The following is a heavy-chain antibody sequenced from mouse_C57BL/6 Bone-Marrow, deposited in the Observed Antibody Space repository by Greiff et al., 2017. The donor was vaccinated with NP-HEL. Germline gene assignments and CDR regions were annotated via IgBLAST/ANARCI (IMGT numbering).Heavy chain of an antibody. D-gene: IGHD1-1*01. CDR2: IDPENGDT. CDR3: TTGGSSLYYFDY. J-gene: IGHJ2*01. Sequence: VQLKQSGAELVRPGASVKLSCTASGFNIKDDYMHWVKQRPEQGLEWIGWIDPENGDTEYASKFQGKATITADTSSNTAYLQLSSLTSEDTAVYYCTTGGSSLYYFDYWGQGTTLTVSS. CDR1: GFNIKDDY. V-gene: IGHV14-4*01.